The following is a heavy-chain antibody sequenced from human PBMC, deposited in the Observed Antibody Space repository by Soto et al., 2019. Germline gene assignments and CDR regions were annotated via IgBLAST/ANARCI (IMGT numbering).Heavy chain of an antibody. D-gene: IGHD5-12*01. CDR3: ARAEGGYPFDF. J-gene: IGHJ4*02. CDR2: IYSSGST. Sequence: HVQMQESGPGLVRPSETLSLTCTVSGVPIRNYYWSWIRQPPGKGLEWIGYIYSSGSTNHNPSLKRRVTISADTSKNQFSLRLSSVTAADTAVYYCARAEGGYPFDFWGQGTLVTVSS. CDR1: GVPIRNYY. V-gene: IGHV4-59*01.